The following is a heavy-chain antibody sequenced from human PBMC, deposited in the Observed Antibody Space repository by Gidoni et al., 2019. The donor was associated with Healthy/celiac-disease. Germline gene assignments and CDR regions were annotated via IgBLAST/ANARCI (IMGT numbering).Heavy chain of an antibody. CDR2: ISGSGGST. CDR3: AKDGGMTTVTSYWYFDL. D-gene: IGHD4-17*01. CDR1: GFTFRSYA. J-gene: IGHJ2*01. Sequence: EVQLLESGGGLVQPGGSLRLSCAASGFTFRSYAMGWVRQAPGKGVEWVSAISGSGGSTYYADSVKGRFTISRDNSKNTLYLQMNSLRAEDTAVYYCAKDGGMTTVTSYWYFDLWGRGTLVTVSS. V-gene: IGHV3-23*01.